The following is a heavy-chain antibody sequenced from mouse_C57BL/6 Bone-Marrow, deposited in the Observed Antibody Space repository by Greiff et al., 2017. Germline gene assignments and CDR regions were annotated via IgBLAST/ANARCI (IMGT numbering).Heavy chain of an antibody. CDR1: GYAFSSSW. CDR3: ARRDCFDY. V-gene: IGHV1-82*01. Sequence: QVQLQQSGPELVKPGASVKISCKASGYAFSSSWMNWVKQRPGKGLEWIGRIYPGDGDTNYNGKFKGKATLTADKSSSTAYMQLRSLTSEDSAVYFCARRDCFDYWGQDTTLTLSS. CDR2: IYPGDGDT. J-gene: IGHJ2*01.